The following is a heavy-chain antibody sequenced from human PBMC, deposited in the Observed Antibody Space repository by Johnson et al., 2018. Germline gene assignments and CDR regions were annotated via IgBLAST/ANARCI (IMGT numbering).Heavy chain of an antibody. D-gene: IGHD2-21*02. V-gene: IGHV3-74*02. CDR1: GFRFDEYV. J-gene: IGHJ4*02. Sequence: VQLVQSGGGLVQPGGSLRLSCIGSGFRFDEYVMHWVRQVPGKGLVWVSPINGDESGTIYADSVRGRFTITRDNDKNTLFLQMNSRGAEDTAFYYRVTVFPYYLVDLGQGALFTVSS. CDR3: VTVFPYYLVD. CDR2: INGDESGT.